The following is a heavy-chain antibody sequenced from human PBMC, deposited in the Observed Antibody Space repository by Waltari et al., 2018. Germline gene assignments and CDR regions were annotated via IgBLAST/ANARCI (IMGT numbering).Heavy chain of an antibody. V-gene: IGHV4-39*01. D-gene: IGHD2-15*01. CDR2: IYYSGST. CDR3: ARLPSGGASHWFDP. J-gene: IGHJ5*02. Sequence: QLQLQESGPGLVKPSETLSLTCSVSGGSIRRQTDYGGWIRQPPGKGLEYIGNIYYSGSTYYNPSLKSRVTISIDTSKNQFSLKLSSVTAADTAVYYCARLPSGGASHWFDPWGQGTLVTVSS. CDR1: GGSIRRQTDY.